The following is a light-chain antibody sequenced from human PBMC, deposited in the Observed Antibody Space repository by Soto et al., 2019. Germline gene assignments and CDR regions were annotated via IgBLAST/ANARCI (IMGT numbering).Light chain of an antibody. CDR2: GAS. CDR3: QHYGSTPWS. CDR1: QSVSSTY. Sequence: EVVLTQSPGTLALSPGERATLSCRASQSVSSTYFAWYQQRPGQAPRLLIYGASTRATDIPDRISGSGSGTDFTLTVSRLEPEDFAVYYCQHYGSTPWSFGQGTKVEIK. V-gene: IGKV3-20*01. J-gene: IGKJ1*01.